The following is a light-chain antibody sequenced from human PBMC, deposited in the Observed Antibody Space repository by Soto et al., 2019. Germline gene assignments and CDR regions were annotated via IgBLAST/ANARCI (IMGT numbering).Light chain of an antibody. CDR3: QHYNECLWT. Sequence: EIVMTQSPATLSVSPGERATLSCRASQRVSSKLAWYQQKPGQAPRLLIYDASTRTTAIPARFSGSGSGTEFTLTISSLQSEDSAVYYCQHYNECLWTFGQGTKVEIK. CDR1: QRVSSK. J-gene: IGKJ1*01. CDR2: DAS. V-gene: IGKV3-15*01.